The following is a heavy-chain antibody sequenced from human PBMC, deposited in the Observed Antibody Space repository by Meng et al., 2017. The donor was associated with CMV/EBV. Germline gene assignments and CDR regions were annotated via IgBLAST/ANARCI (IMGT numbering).Heavy chain of an antibody. V-gene: IGHV4-39*07. CDR3: ARDGSSSVYYYYGMDV. CDR2: IYYSGST. J-gene: IGHJ6*02. Sequence: SETLSLTCTVSGGSISSSSYYWGWIRQPPGKGLEWIGSIYYSGSTYYNPSLNSRVTISVDTSKNQFSLKLSSVTAADTAVYYCARDGSSSVYYYYGMDVWGQGTTVTVSS. CDR1: GGSISSSSYY. D-gene: IGHD6-6*01.